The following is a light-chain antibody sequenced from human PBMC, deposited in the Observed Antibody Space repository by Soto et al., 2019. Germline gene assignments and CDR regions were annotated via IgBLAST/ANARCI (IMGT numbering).Light chain of an antibody. V-gene: IGKV3-20*01. CDR3: QQYNGWPIT. CDR1: QSVSSSY. CDR2: GAS. Sequence: EIVLTQSPGTLSLSPGERATLSCRASQSVSSSYLAWYQQKPGQAPRLLIYGASSRATGIPDRFGGSGSGTDFTLTISRLEPEDFAVYYCQQYNGWPITFGQGTRLEIK. J-gene: IGKJ5*01.